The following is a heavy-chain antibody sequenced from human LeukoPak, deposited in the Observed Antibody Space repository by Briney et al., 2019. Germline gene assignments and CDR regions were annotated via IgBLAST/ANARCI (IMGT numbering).Heavy chain of an antibody. V-gene: IGHV3-13*01. CDR2: IGSAGDT. J-gene: IGHJ5*02. CDR1: GFTFSSYD. Sequence: PGGSLRLSCAASGFTFSSYDMHWVRQPTGKGLEWVSAIGSAGDTYFLGSVKGRFTISRENAKNSLYLQMNSLSAADTAVYYCARLPDPWGQGTLVTVSS. CDR3: ARLPDP.